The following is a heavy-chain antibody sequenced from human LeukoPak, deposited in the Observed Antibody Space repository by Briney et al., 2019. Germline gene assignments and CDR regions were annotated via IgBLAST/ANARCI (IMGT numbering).Heavy chain of an antibody. D-gene: IGHD3-10*01. CDR1: GGSISSSSYY. Sequence: SETLSLTCTVSGGSISSSSYYWGWIRQPPGKGLEWIGSIYYSGSTYYNPSLKSRVTISVDTSKNQFSLKLSSVTAADTAVYYCARVLLSMVRGAMGFDVWGKGTTVTVSS. CDR2: IYYSGST. J-gene: IGHJ6*04. V-gene: IGHV4-39*07. CDR3: ARVLLSMVRGAMGFDV.